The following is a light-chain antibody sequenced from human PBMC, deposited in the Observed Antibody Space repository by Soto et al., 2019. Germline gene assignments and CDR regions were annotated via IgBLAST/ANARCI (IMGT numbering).Light chain of an antibody. J-gene: IGLJ1*01. CDR1: GTDVGQYNY. V-gene: IGLV2-8*01. CDR2: HVS. CDR3: FSYAGNYYV. Sequence: QSALTQPPSASGSPGQSVTISCTGAGTDVGQYNYVSWYQQHPGKAPKLLIHHVSRRPSGVPARFSGSKSGNTASLTISGLQAEDEADYYCFSYAGNYYVFGTGTKV.